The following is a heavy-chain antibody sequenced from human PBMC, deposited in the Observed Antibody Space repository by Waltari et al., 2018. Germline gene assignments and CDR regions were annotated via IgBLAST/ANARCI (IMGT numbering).Heavy chain of an antibody. D-gene: IGHD2-15*01. CDR1: GGSIRSTSYF. V-gene: IGHV4-39*01. J-gene: IGHJ5*02. Sequence: QLQLQESGPGLVEPSETLSLTCTVSGGSIRSTSYFWAWIRQSPGKGLEWLGSIYYSGSTYYNPSLRSRVTMSVDTSKNQFSLKLNSVTAADTAVYYCVTETVGPARNWFDPWGQGTLVTVSS. CDR2: IYYSGST. CDR3: VTETVGPARNWFDP.